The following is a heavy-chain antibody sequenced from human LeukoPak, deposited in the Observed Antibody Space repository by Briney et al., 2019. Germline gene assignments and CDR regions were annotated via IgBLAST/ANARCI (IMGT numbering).Heavy chain of an antibody. CDR2: IIPIFGTA. V-gene: IGHV1-69*05. CDR1: GGTFSSYA. Sequence: SVKVSCKASGGTFSSYAISWVRQAPGQGLEWMGGIIPIFGTANYAQKFQGRVTITTDESTSTAYMELSSLRSEDTAVYYCANNYDYVWGSYHPWGQGTLVTVSS. J-gene: IGHJ5*02. D-gene: IGHD3-16*02. CDR3: ANNYDYVWGSYHP.